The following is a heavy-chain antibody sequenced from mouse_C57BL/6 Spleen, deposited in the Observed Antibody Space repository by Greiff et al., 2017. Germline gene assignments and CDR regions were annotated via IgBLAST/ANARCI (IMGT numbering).Heavy chain of an antibody. J-gene: IGHJ4*01. Sequence: QVQLQQPGAELVMPGASVKLSCKASGYTFTSYWMHWVKQRPGQGLEWIGEIDPSDSYTNYNQKFKGKSTLTVDKSSSTAYMQLSSLTSEDSAVYDGERGPGLRYAMDYWGQGASVTVSS. D-gene: IGHD1-1*01. CDR2: IDPSDSYT. CDR3: ERGPGLRYAMDY. V-gene: IGHV1-69*01. CDR1: GYTFTSYW.